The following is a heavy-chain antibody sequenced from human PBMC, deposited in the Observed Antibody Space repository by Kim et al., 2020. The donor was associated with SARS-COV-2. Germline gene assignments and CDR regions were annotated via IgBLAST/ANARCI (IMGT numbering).Heavy chain of an antibody. Sequence: SETLSLTCTVSGGSISSHSWSWIRQPPGKGLEWIGYTYYSGSTNYNPSLKSQVTISVDTSKNQFSLKLSSVPAADAAVYYCARDRIGHCSSTSCSLHFDYWGQGTLVTVSA. CDR2: TYYSGST. V-gene: IGHV4-59*11. D-gene: IGHD2-2*01. CDR1: GGSISSHS. CDR3: ARDRIGHCSSTSCSLHFDY. J-gene: IGHJ4*02.